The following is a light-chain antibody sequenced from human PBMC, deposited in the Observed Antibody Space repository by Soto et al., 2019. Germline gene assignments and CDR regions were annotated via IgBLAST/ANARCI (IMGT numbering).Light chain of an antibody. CDR1: QSVSSY. V-gene: IGKV3-11*01. CDR3: HQCRSWVT. CDR2: AAS. Sequence: EIVLTQSPATLSLSPGERATLSCRASQSVSSYLAWYQQKPGQAPRLLIYAASNRATGIPAGFSGSGSGSDFTITISILETEDLSVYYCHQCRSWVTFGLGTRLEIK. J-gene: IGKJ5*01.